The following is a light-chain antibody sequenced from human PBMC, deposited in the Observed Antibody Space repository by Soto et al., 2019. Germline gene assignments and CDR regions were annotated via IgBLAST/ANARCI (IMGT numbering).Light chain of an antibody. CDR2: SAS. CDR3: HQYNEWPRGT. Sequence: DILMTQSPATVFVSLGDSVSLSCRANESISNNLAWYQQKPGQPPRLLIYSASTRAPGIPARVSGGGSGTQFSLTISSLQSDDFALYYCHQYNEWPRGTFGPGTRVEI. V-gene: IGKV3D-15*01. J-gene: IGKJ1*01. CDR1: ESISNN.